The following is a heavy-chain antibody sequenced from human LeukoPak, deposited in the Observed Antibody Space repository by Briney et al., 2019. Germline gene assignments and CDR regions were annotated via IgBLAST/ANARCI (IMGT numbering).Heavy chain of an antibody. D-gene: IGHD3-22*01. V-gene: IGHV3-30*18. CDR1: GFTFSSYG. Sequence: GGSLRLSCAASGFTFSSYGMHWVRQAPGKGLEWVAVISYDGSNKYYADSVKGRFTISRDNSKNTLYLQMNSLRAEDTAVYYCAKDRGYYFDYWGQGTLVTVSS. J-gene: IGHJ4*02. CDR3: AKDRGYYFDY. CDR2: ISYDGSNK.